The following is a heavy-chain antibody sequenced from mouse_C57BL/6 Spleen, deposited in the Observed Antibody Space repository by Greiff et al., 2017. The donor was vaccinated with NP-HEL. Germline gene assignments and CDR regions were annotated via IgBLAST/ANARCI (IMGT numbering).Heavy chain of an antibody. J-gene: IGHJ4*01. D-gene: IGHD1-1*02. CDR2: IYPGDGDT. V-gene: IGHV1-80*01. CDR1: GYAFSSYW. Sequence: QVQLQQSGAELVKPGASVKISCKASGYAFSSYWMNWVKQRPGKGLEWIGQIYPGDGDTNYNGKFKGKATLTADKSSSTAYMQLSSLTSEDSAVYFCARPLTMKYYAMDYWGQGTSVTVSS. CDR3: ARPLTMKYYAMDY.